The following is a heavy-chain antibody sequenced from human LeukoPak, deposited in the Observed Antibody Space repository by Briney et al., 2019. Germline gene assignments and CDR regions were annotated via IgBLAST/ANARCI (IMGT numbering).Heavy chain of an antibody. CDR3: ARVFSSGYSDY. CDR1: GFTFSTYW. Sequence: GSLRLSCTASGFTFSTYWMTWVRQAPGKGLEWVANINQDGSQKYHVDSVKGRFTISRDNAKNSLHLQMNSLRAEDTAVYYCARVFSSGYSDYWGLGTLVTVSS. CDR2: INQDGSQK. V-gene: IGHV3-7*01. J-gene: IGHJ4*02. D-gene: IGHD3-22*01.